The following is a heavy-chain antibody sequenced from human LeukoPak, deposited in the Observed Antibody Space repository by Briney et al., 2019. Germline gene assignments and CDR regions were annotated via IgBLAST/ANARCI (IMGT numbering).Heavy chain of an antibody. V-gene: IGHV4-59*08. J-gene: IGHJ4*02. CDR3: ARHMDCTNGVCQGRYYDY. CDR2: IYYSGST. CDR1: GGSISSYY. Sequence: SETLSLTCTVSGGSISSYYWSWIRQPPGKGLEWIGYIYYSGSTKYNPSLKGRVTISVDTSKNQFSLKLSSVTAADTAVYYCARHMDCTNGVCQGRYYDYWGQGTLVTVSS. D-gene: IGHD2-8*01.